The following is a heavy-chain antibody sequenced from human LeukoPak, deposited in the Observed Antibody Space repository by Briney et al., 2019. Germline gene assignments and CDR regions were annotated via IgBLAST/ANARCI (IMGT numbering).Heavy chain of an antibody. CDR1: GGSISSYY. V-gene: IGHV4-59*01. J-gene: IGHJ5*02. CDR3: ARGIGSLDP. CDR2: IYYSGST. Sequence: PSETLSLTCTVSGGSISSYYWSWIRQPPGKGLEWIGYIYYSGSTNYNPSLKSRVTISVDMSKNQFSLKLSSVTASDTAVYYCARGIGSLDPWGQGTLVTVSS. D-gene: IGHD2-2*03.